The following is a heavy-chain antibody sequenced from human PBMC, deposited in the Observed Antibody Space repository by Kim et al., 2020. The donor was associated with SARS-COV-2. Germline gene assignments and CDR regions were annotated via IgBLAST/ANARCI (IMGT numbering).Heavy chain of an antibody. CDR1: GFTFGDYA. D-gene: IGHD5-18*01. J-gene: IGHJ4*02. V-gene: IGHV3-49*03. CDR3: TRGIRSYGNYFDY. Sequence: GRSLRLSCTASGFTFGDYAMSWFRQAPGKGLEWVGFIRSKAYGGTTEYAASVKGRFTISRDESKSIAYLQMNSLKTEDTAVYYCTRGIRSYGNYFDYWGQGTLVTVSS. CDR2: IRSKAYGGTT.